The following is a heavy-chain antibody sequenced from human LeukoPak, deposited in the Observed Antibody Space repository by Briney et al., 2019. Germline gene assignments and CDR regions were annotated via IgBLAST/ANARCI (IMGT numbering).Heavy chain of an antibody. CDR1: GGTFSSYA. Sequence: ASVKVSCKASGGTFSSYAICWVRQAPGQGLEWMGGIIPIFGTANYAQKFQGRVTITTDESTSTAYMGLSSLRSEDTAVYYCARGAIRNWNYFIIDYWGQGTLVTVSS. CDR2: IIPIFGTA. CDR3: ARGAIRNWNYFIIDY. J-gene: IGHJ4*02. D-gene: IGHD1-7*01. V-gene: IGHV1-69*05.